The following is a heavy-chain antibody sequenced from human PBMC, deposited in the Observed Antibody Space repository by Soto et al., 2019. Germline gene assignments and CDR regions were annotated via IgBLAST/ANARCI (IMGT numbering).Heavy chain of an antibody. Sequence: RSLTCTVSGASMSDYFWTWIRLPAGKRLEWIGRKSISGSTDYNPSLKGRASMSVDTSKNQFSLRLISVTAADTALYYCARSLGSAAGWSFDVWGQGILVTVSS. CDR1: GASMSDYF. CDR2: KSISGST. CDR3: ARSLGSAAGWSFDV. V-gene: IGHV4-4*07. D-gene: IGHD3-16*01. J-gene: IGHJ4*02.